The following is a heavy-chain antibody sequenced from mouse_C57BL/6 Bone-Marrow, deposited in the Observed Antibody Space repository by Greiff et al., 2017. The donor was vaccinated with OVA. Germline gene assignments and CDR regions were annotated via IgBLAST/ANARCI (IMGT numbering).Heavy chain of an antibody. J-gene: IGHJ1*03. CDR3: ARPYDYSDV. D-gene: IGHD2-3*01. V-gene: IGHV1-64*01. CDR1: GYTFTSYW. CDR2: IHPNSGST. Sequence: VQLQQPGAELVKPGASVKLSCKASGYTFTSYWMHWVKQRPGQGLEWIGMIHPNSGSTNYNEKFKGKATLTADKSSSTAYMELRSLTSEDSAVYFCARPYDYSDVWGTGTTVTVSS.